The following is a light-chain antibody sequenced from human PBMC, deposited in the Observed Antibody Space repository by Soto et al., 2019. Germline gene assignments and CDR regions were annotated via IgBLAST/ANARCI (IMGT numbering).Light chain of an antibody. CDR3: QQYGSSPLHT. Sequence: EIVLTQSPGTLSLSPGERATLSCRASQSVSSSYLAWYQQKPGQAPRLLIYGASSRATGIPDRFSGSGSGTHFTLTISRLEPEDFAVYYCQQYGSSPLHTFGQGTKLEIK. V-gene: IGKV3-20*01. J-gene: IGKJ2*01. CDR1: QSVSSSY. CDR2: GAS.